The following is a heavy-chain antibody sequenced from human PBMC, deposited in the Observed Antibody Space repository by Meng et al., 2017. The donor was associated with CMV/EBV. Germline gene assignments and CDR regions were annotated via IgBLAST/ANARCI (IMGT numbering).Heavy chain of an antibody. V-gene: IGHV1-69*05. CDR3: AREHEEGYSYGH. Sequence: SVKVSCKASGGTFSSYAISWVRQAPGQGLEWMGGIIPIFGTANYAQKFQGRVTITTDESTSTAYMELSSLRSEDTAVYYCAREHEEGYSYGHWGQGTLVTVSS. J-gene: IGHJ4*02. D-gene: IGHD5-18*01. CDR1: GGTFSSYA. CDR2: IIPIFGTA.